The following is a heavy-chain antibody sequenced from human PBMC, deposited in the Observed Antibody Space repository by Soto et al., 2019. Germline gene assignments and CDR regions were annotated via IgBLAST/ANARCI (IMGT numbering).Heavy chain of an antibody. V-gene: IGHV4-59*08. CDR3: AIRWGYAIDY. J-gene: IGHJ4*02. Sequence: QVQLQESGPGLVKPSETLSLTCTVSGGSISSYYWSWIRQPPGKGLEWIGYIYYSGSTNYNPSLKSRVTISVDTSKNQFSLKLSSVTAADTAVYYCAIRWGYAIDYWGQGTLVTVSS. CDR2: IYYSGST. D-gene: IGHD2-8*01. CDR1: GGSISSYY.